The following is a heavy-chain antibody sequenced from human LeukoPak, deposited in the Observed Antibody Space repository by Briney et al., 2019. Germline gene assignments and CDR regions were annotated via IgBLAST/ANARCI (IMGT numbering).Heavy chain of an antibody. CDR1: GYTFTSYG. D-gene: IGHD3-22*01. CDR3: AREYYDSSGYYSYFDY. Sequence: ASVKVSCKASGYTFTSYGISWVRQAPGQGLEWMGWISAYNGNANYAQKLQGRVTMTTDTSTSTAYMELRSLRSDDTAVYYCAREYYDSSGYYSYFDYWGQGTLVTVSS. J-gene: IGHJ4*02. CDR2: ISAYNGNA. V-gene: IGHV1-18*01.